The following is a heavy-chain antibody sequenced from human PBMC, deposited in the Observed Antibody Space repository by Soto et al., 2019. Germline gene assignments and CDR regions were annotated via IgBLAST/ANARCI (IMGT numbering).Heavy chain of an antibody. J-gene: IGHJ6*02. D-gene: IGHD3-10*01. Sequence: QVQLVESGGGVVQPGRSLRLSCAASGFTFSSYGMHWVRQAPGKGLEWVAVISYDGSNKYYADSVKGRFTISRDNSKNKLYLQMNILRAEDTAVYYCSKVKDTMVRGVPDYYYYYDGMDVWGQGTTVTVSS. CDR2: ISYDGSNK. CDR1: GFTFSSYG. V-gene: IGHV3-30*18. CDR3: SKVKDTMVRGVPDYYYYYDGMDV.